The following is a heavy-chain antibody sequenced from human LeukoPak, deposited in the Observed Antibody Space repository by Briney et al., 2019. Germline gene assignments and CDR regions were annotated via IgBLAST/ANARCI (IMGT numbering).Heavy chain of an antibody. CDR2: ISGSGSTI. J-gene: IGHJ4*02. CDR3: ARGGEFVDY. CDR1: GFTFSSYE. D-gene: IGHD3-16*01. Sequence: GGSLRLSCAASGFTFSSYEMNWVRQAPGKGLEWVSFISGSGSTIYYADSVKGRFTISRDNAKNSLYLQMNSLRAEDTAVYYCARGGEFVDYWGQGTLVTVSS. V-gene: IGHV3-48*03.